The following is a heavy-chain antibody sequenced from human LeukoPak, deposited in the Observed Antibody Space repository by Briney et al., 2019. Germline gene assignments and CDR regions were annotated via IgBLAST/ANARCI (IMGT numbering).Heavy chain of an antibody. J-gene: IGHJ4*02. Sequence: SQTLSLTCTVSGGSISSGSYYWSWIRQPAGKGLEWIGYIYYSGSTNYNPSLKSRVTTSVDTSKNQFSLKLSSVTAADTAVYYCARVVSSSWYVFDYWGQGALVTVSS. D-gene: IGHD6-13*01. CDR3: ARVVSSSWYVFDY. V-gene: IGHV4-61*10. CDR1: GGSISSGSYY. CDR2: IYYSGST.